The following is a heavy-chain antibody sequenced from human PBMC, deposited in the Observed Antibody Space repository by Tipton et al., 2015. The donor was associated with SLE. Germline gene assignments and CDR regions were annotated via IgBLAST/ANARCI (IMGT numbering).Heavy chain of an antibody. D-gene: IGHD3-10*01. CDR3: ARDLGEGDYYYYMDV. V-gene: IGHV4-34*01. Sequence: TLSLTCAVYGGSFSGYYWSWIRQPPGRGLEWIGEINHSGSTNYNPSLKSRVTISVDTSKNQFSLQLSSVTAADTAVYYCARDLGEGDYYYYMDVWGKGTTVTVSS. CDR2: INHSGST. CDR1: GGSFSGYY. J-gene: IGHJ6*03.